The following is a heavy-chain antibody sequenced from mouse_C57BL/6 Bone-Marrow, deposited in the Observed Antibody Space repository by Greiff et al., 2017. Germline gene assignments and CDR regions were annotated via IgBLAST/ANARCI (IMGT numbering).Heavy chain of an antibody. CDR2: IWGVGST. V-gene: IGHV2-6*01. CDR3: ASRSSSFAY. CDR1: GFSLTSYG. D-gene: IGHD1-1*01. Sequence: VKLMESGPGLVAPSQSLSITCTVSGFSLTSYGVDWVRQSPGKGLEWLGVIWGVGSTNYNSALKSRLSISKDNSKSQVFLKMNSLQTDDTAMYYCASRSSSFAYWGQGTLVTVSA. J-gene: IGHJ3*01.